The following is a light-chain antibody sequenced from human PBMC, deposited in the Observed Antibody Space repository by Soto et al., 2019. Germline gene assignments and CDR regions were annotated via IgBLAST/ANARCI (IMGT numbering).Light chain of an antibody. Sequence: EIVLTQSPGTLSLSPGERATLSCRASQSVSRSLAWYQHKPGQAPRLLIYSASSRATGIPDRFSGSGSGTDFTLTISRLEPEDFAVYYCQQHGSSPPLTFGGGTKVDIK. CDR3: QQHGSSPPLT. V-gene: IGKV3-20*01. CDR2: SAS. J-gene: IGKJ4*01. CDR1: QSVSRS.